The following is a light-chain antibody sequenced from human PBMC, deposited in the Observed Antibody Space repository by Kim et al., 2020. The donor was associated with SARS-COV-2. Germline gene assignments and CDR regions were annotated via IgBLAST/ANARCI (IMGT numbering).Light chain of an antibody. CDR1: QTIGIY. J-gene: IGKJ1*01. CDR2: AAS. Sequence: GDRVTITCRTSQTIGIYLNWYQQRPGKAPKLLVHAASSLQSGVPSRFSGSGSGTEFTLSISSLQSEDFATYYCQQSYSPPRTFGQGTKVDIK. CDR3: QQSYSPPRT. V-gene: IGKV1-39*01.